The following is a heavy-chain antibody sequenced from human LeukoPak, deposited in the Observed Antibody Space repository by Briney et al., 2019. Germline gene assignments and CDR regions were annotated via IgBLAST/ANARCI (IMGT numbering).Heavy chain of an antibody. CDR1: GGSISSGSYY. CDR3: ARGLRATKPEFDY. CDR2: IYTSGST. J-gene: IGHJ4*02. V-gene: IGHV4-61*02. D-gene: IGHD5-12*01. Sequence: PSETLSLTXTVSGGSISSGSYYWSWIRQPAGKGLEWIGRIYTSGSTNYNPSLKSRVTISVDTSKNQFSLKLSSVTAADTAVYYCARGLRATKPEFDYWCQGTLVTVSS.